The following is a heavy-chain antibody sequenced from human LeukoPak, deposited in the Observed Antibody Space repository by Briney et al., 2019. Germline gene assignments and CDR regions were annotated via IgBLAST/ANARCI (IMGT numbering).Heavy chain of an antibody. CDR2: ISSSSRYI. Sequence: GGSLRLSCSASGFTFSTYSMNWVRQAPGKGLEWVSSISSSSRYIYYADSVKGRFTISRENAKNSLYLQMNSLRAEDTAVYYCASAPAHYYDSSDHYYVGESYFDYWGQGTLVTVSS. J-gene: IGHJ4*02. CDR3: ASAPAHYYDSSDHYYVGESYFDY. D-gene: IGHD3-22*01. CDR1: GFTFSTYS. V-gene: IGHV3-21*01.